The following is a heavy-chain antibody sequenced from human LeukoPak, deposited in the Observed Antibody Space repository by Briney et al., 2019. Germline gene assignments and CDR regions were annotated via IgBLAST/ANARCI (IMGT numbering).Heavy chain of an antibody. Sequence: ASVKVSCKASGGTFSSYAISWVRQAPGQGLEWMGGIIPMFGTENHAQKFQGRVTITADESTSTAYMELSSLRSEDTAVYYCAREDGYNSNYFDYWGQGILVTVSS. D-gene: IGHD5-24*01. V-gene: IGHV1-69*13. CDR3: AREDGYNSNYFDY. CDR1: GGTFSSYA. CDR2: IIPMFGTE. J-gene: IGHJ4*02.